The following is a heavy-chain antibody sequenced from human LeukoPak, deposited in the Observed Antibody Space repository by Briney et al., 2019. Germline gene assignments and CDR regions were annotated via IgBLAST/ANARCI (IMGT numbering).Heavy chain of an antibody. CDR3: ARDLSSSWYNFGY. V-gene: IGHV3-20*04. Sequence: GESLRLSCAASGFKFDNYEMSWVRQAPGKGLEWVSGINWDGGSTFYADSVKGRFTISRDNAKNTLYLQMNSLRAEDTALYYCARDLSSSWYNFGYWGQGTLVTVSS. CDR1: GFKFDNYE. J-gene: IGHJ4*02. CDR2: INWDGGST. D-gene: IGHD6-13*01.